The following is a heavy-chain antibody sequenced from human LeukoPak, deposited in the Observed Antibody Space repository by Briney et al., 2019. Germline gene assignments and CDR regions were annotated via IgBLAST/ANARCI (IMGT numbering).Heavy chain of an antibody. D-gene: IGHD3-10*01. CDR3: ANHPLLWFGELFLGMDV. J-gene: IGHJ6*02. Sequence: AAVKVSCKASGYTFTSYAMNWVRQAPGQGLEWMGWINTNTGNPTYAQGFTGRFVFSLDTSVSTAYLQISSLKAEDTAVYYCANHPLLWFGELFLGMDVWGQGTTVTVSS. CDR1: GYTFTSYA. V-gene: IGHV7-4-1*02. CDR2: INTNTGNP.